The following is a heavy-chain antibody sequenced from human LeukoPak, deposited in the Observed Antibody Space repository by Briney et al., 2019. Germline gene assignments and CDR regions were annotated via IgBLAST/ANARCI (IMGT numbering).Heavy chain of an antibody. D-gene: IGHD2-15*01. CDR1: GFTFSGYG. CDR3: AKDCSGGSCYSFDY. CDR2: IPFDGSHK. V-gene: IGHV3-30*18. Sequence: PGRSLRLSCAVFGFTFSGYGMHCVRQAPGKGLEWVAVIPFDGSHKYYADSVKGRFTISRDNSKNTLDLQMSSLRAEDTAVYYCAKDCSGGSCYSFDYWGQGALVTVSS. J-gene: IGHJ4*02.